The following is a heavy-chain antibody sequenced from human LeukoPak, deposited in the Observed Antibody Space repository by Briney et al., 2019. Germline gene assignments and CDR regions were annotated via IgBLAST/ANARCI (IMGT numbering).Heavy chain of an antibody. Sequence: SETLSLTCTVSGGSISSYYWSWIRQPPGKGLEWIGYIYYSGSTNYNPSLKGRVTISVDTSKNQFSLKLSSVTAADTAVYYCAREGVGATGLDYWGQGTLVTVSS. J-gene: IGHJ4*02. V-gene: IGHV4-59*12. CDR3: AREGVGATGLDY. CDR1: GGSISSYY. CDR2: IYYSGST. D-gene: IGHD1-26*01.